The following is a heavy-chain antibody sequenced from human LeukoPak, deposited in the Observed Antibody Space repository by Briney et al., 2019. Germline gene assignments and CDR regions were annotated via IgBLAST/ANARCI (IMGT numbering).Heavy chain of an antibody. CDR3: AKDPAQYDILTGYLDY. Sequence: SLRLSCAASGFNFSSYGMHWGRRARGKGREGGAVISYDGSNKYYADSEKGGFTISSANSKSTLYLQMNSLRAEDTAVYYCAKDPAQYDILTGYLDYWGQGTQVTVSS. CDR2: ISYDGSNK. V-gene: IGHV3-30*18. D-gene: IGHD3-9*01. J-gene: IGHJ4*02. CDR1: GFNFSSYG.